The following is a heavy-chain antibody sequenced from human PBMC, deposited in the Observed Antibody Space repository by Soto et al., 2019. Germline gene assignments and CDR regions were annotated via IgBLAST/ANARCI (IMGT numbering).Heavy chain of an antibody. CDR2: IKHDGSEK. V-gene: IGHV3-7*01. Sequence: GALRLSCAASGFTFSTYAMHWVRQAPGKGLEWVANIKHDGSEKEYVDSLKGRVTISRDNAKNSLFLQLNFLRAEDTAVYYCARARWELLNNGLDIWGQGTMVTVSS. D-gene: IGHD2-15*01. J-gene: IGHJ3*02. CDR1: GFTFSTYA. CDR3: ARARWELLNNGLDI.